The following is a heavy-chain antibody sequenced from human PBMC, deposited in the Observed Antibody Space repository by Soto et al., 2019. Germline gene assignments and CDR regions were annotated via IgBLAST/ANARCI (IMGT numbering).Heavy chain of an antibody. D-gene: IGHD2-15*01. J-gene: IGHJ5*02. CDR1: GGSFSGYY. Sequence: SETLSLTCAVYGGSFSGYYWSWIRQPPGKGLEWIGEINHSGSTNYNPSLKSRVTISVDTSKNQFSLKLSSVTAADTAVYYCARRGRLARFDPWGQGTLVTVSS. CDR2: INHSGST. V-gene: IGHV4-34*01. CDR3: ARRGRLARFDP.